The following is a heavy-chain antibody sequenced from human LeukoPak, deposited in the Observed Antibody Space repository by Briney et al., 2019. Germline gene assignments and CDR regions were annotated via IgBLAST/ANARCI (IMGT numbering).Heavy chain of an antibody. V-gene: IGHV3-23*01. J-gene: IGHJ6*03. D-gene: IGHD5-18*01. Sequence: GGSLRLSCAASGFTFSSYAMSWVRQAPGQGLEWVSAISGSGGSTYYADSVKGRFTISRDNSKNTLYLQVDSLRAEDTAVYYCARGRHLYSYAYDYYMDVWGKGTTVTISS. CDR3: ARGRHLYSYAYDYYMDV. CDR2: ISGSGGST. CDR1: GFTFSSYA.